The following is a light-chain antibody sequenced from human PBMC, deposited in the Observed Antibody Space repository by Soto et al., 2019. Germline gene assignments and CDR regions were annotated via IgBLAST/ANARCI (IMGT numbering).Light chain of an antibody. V-gene: IGKV3-15*01. Sequence: EIVMTPSPATLSVSPGEKATHSCSAIQSVSSNLAWYQQKPGQAPRLLIYGASTRATGIPARFSGSGSGTEFTLTISSLQSEDFAVYYCQQYNNWPPATFGQGTKVDIK. CDR1: QSVSSN. CDR2: GAS. CDR3: QQYNNWPPAT. J-gene: IGKJ1*01.